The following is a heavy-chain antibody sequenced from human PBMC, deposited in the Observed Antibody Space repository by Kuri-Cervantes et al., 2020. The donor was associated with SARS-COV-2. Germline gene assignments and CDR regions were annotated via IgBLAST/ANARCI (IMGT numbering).Heavy chain of an antibody. CDR3: ARDAYSSNWHVPNFDF. J-gene: IGHJ4*02. D-gene: IGHD6-13*01. CDR1: GFTSSRYW. Sequence: GGSLRLSCAASGFTSSRYWMSWVRQAPGKGLECVANIKQDGSEKYYVDSVKGRFTISRDNAKNSLYLQMNSLRAEDTAVYYCARDAYSSNWHVPNFDFWGQGTLVTVSS. CDR2: IKQDGSEK. V-gene: IGHV3-7*01.